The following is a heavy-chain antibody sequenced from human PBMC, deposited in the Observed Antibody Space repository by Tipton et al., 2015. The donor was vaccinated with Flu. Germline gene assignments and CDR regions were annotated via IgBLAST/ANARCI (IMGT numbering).Heavy chain of an antibody. J-gene: IGHJ5*02. Sequence: LSLTCSVSGSSIGRGYCWGWIRQPPGKGLEWIGNIHRGGSPYHNPSLRSRVTISMDTSKNQFYLRLSSVTAADTAVYYCARRDCSNYVSEPKNWFHPWGQGTLVTVSS. D-gene: IGHD4-11*01. V-gene: IGHV4-38-2*01. CDR2: IHRGGSP. CDR1: GSSIGRGYC. CDR3: ARRDCSNYVSEPKNWFHP.